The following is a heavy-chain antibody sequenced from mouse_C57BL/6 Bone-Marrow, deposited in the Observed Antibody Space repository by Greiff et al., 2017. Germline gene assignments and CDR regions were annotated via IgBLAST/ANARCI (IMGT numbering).Heavy chain of an antibody. V-gene: IGHV1-52*01. CDR1: GYTFTSYW. J-gene: IGHJ2*01. Sequence: QVQLQQPGAELVRPGSSVKLSCKASGYTFTSYWMHWVKQRPIQGLEWIGNIDPSDSETHYNQKFKDKATLTVDKSSITAYMQLSSLTSEDSAVYDCARFHYYYGSSLWGQGTTLTVSS. CDR2: IDPSDSET. D-gene: IGHD1-1*01. CDR3: ARFHYYYGSSL.